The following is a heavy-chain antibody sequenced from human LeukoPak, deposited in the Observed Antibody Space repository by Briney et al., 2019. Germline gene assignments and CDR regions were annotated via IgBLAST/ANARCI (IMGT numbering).Heavy chain of an antibody. Sequence: SETLSLTCDVSGYSIRSDSYWGWVRQPPGKGLEWIASISHTGSTYYNPSLKRRVTMSVDTSKNQFSLNLSSVPAADTAVYYCARNATVIRALRFLERGGWFDPWGQGTLVTVSS. CDR3: ARNATVIRALRFLERGGWFDP. D-gene: IGHD3-3*01. J-gene: IGHJ5*02. V-gene: IGHV4-38-2*01. CDR1: GYSIRSDSY. CDR2: ISHTGST.